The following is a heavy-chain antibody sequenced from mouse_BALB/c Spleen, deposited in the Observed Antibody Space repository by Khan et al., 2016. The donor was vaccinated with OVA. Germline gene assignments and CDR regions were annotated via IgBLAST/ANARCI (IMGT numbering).Heavy chain of an antibody. CDR1: GYSFTGYY. D-gene: IGHD2-3*01. CDR3: ARFRDGPYARDY. Sequence: LVKTGASVKISCKASGYSFTGYYMHWVQQSHGKSLEWIGYISCYNGATSYNQKFKGKATFTVDTSSSTAYMPFNSLTSEDSAVYYCARFRDGPYARDYWGQGTSVTVSS. CDR2: ISCYNGAT. J-gene: IGHJ4*01. V-gene: IGHV1S34*01.